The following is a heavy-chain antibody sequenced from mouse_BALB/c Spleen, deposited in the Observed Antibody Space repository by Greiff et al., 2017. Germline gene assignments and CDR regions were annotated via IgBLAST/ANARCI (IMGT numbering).Heavy chain of an antibody. V-gene: IGHV5-6-5*01. J-gene: IGHJ3*01. CDR1: GFTFSSYA. D-gene: IGHD2-12*01. Sequence: EVKLEESGGGLVKPGGSLKLSCAASGFTFSSYAMSWVRQTPEKRLEWVASISSGGSTYYPDIVKGRFTISRDNARNILYLQMSSLRSEDTAMYYCARGGRRACFAYWGQGTLVTVSA. CDR2: ISSGGST. CDR3: ARGGRRACFAY.